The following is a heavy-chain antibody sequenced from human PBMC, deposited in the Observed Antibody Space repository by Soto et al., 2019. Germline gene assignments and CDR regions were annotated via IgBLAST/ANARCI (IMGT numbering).Heavy chain of an antibody. CDR2: IYYSGST. J-gene: IGHJ4*02. CDR1: GGSISSYY. CDR3: ARVELNFTGGYSYGVYYFDY. V-gene: IGHV4-59*01. D-gene: IGHD5-18*01. Sequence: QVQLQESGPGLVKPSETLSLTCTVSGGSISSYYWSWIRQPPGKGLEWIGYIYYSGSTNYNPSLKSRVTISVDTSKNQFSPKLSSVTAADTAVYYCARVELNFTGGYSYGVYYFDYWGQGTLVTVSS.